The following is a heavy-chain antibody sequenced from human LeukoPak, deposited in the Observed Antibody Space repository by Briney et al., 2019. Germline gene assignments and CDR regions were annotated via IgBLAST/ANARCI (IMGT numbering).Heavy chain of an antibody. Sequence: LSETLSLTCAVYGGSFSGYYWSWIRQPPGKGLEWIGEINHSGSTNYNPSLKSRVTISVDTSKNQFSLKLSSVTAADTAVYYCARGVVGATHWGQGTLVTVSS. V-gene: IGHV4-34*01. CDR2: INHSGST. J-gene: IGHJ4*02. CDR3: ARGVVGATH. D-gene: IGHD1-26*01. CDR1: GGSFSGYY.